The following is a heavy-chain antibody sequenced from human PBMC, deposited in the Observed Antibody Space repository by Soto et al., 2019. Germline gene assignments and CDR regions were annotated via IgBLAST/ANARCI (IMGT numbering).Heavy chain of an antibody. CDR3: ARDHRYSSSFSDS. J-gene: IGHJ4*02. CDR2: ISAYNGNT. Sequence: QVRLVLSGDELKKPGASMKVSCKASGYAFSDHGISWVRQAPGQGLEWIGWISAYNGNTNYAQKFQGRVTVTTDASTATAYKEVRSLTSDDTAVYYCARDHRYSSSFSDSWSQGTLITVSS. CDR1: GYAFSDHG. D-gene: IGHD6-6*01. V-gene: IGHV1-18*04.